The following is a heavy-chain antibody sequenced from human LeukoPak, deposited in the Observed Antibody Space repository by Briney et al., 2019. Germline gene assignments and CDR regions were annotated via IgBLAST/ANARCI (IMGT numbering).Heavy chain of an antibody. CDR1: GFTFSSYA. V-gene: IGHV3-23*01. Sequence: GGSLRLSCAASGFTFSSYAMSWVRQAPGKGLEWVSGISGSDGSTYYTDSVVGRFTISRDNSNNTLYLRMNSLRAEGTVVYYCAKNWDYWGQGTLVTVSS. CDR2: ISGSDGST. CDR3: AKNWDY. J-gene: IGHJ4*02.